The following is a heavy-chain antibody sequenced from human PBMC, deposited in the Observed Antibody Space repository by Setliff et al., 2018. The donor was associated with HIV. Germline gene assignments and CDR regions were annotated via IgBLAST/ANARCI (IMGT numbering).Heavy chain of an antibody. CDR2: ISHSGST. J-gene: IGHJ4*02. CDR3: AREGRLQVWEGFDY. Sequence: PSETLSLTCAVYGGSFTSYYWSWIRQPPGKGLEWIGEISHSGSTNYTPSLKSRVTISVDTSKNQFSLRLSSVTAADTAVYYCAREGRLQVWEGFDYWGQGILVTVLL. V-gene: IGHV4-34*01. D-gene: IGHD6-25*01. CDR1: GGSFTSYY.